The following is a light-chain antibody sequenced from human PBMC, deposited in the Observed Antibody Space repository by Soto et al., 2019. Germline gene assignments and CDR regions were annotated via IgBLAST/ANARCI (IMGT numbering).Light chain of an antibody. CDR3: QQRSNWPIT. Sequence: EIVLTQSPATPSLSPGERATLSCRASQGVSSQLAWYQQKPGQAPRLLIYDVSNRATGIPARFRGSGSGTDFTLTISSLEPEDFAVYYCQQRSNWPITFGQGTRLEI. V-gene: IGKV3-11*01. J-gene: IGKJ5*01. CDR1: QGVSSQ. CDR2: DVS.